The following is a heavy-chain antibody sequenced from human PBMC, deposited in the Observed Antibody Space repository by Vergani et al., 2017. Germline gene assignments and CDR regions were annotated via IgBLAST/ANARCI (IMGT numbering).Heavy chain of an antibody. V-gene: IGHV3-23*01. Sequence: EVQLLESGGGLVQPGGSLRLTCAASEFTFSNYAMNWVRQAPGKGLGWVSGISGSGVSAYYTDSVKGRFTISRDNSKNMLFLRMNNLRTEDTAIYYCAKQYFVSGNYLFDYWGEGTLVTVFS. CDR3: AKQYFVSGNYLFDY. J-gene: IGHJ4*02. CDR2: ISGSGVSA. CDR1: EFTFSNYA. D-gene: IGHD3-10*01.